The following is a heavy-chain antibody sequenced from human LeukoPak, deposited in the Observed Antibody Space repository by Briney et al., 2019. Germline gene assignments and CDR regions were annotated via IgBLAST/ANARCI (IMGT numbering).Heavy chain of an antibody. Sequence: PGGSLRLSCAASGFTFSDYCMSWIRQAPGKGLEWVSYISSSGSTIYYADSVKGRFTISRDNAKNSLYLQMNSLRAEDTAVYYCARDLYSSSRPYYYGMDVWGQGTTVTVSS. V-gene: IGHV3-11*01. J-gene: IGHJ6*02. CDR1: GFTFSDYC. CDR3: ARDLYSSSRPYYYGMDV. D-gene: IGHD6-13*01. CDR2: ISSSGSTI.